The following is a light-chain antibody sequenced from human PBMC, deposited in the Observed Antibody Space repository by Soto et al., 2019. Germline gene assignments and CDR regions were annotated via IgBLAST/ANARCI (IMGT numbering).Light chain of an antibody. CDR3: SSYTTTRGQV. V-gene: IGLV2-14*01. CDR2: EVS. J-gene: IGLJ7*01. Sequence: QSVLTQPASVSGSPGQSITISCTGTDSDVGYSKFVSWYQQHPGKAPQLLISEVSHRPSGVSFRFSGSKSGNTASLTISGLQAEDEADYYCSSYTTTRGQVFGSGTQLTVL. CDR1: DSDVGYSKF.